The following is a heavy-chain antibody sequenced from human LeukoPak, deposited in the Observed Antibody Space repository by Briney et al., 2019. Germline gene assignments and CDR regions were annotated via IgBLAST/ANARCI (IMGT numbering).Heavy chain of an antibody. V-gene: IGHV3-33*01. CDR1: GFTFSSYG. D-gene: IGHD5/OR15-5a*01. J-gene: IGHJ6*02. CDR2: IWYDGSNK. CDR3: ARVSAPNRRLRNSGVVAYGMDV. Sequence: PGRSLRLSCAASGFTFSSYGMHWVRQAPGKGLEWVAVIWYDGSNKYYADSVKGRFTISRDNSKNTLYLQMNSLRAEDTAVYYCARVSAPNRRLRNSGVVAYGMDVWGQGTTVTVSS.